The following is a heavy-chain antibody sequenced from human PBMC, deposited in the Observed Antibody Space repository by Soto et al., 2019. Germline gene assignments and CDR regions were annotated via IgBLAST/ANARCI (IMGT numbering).Heavy chain of an antibody. Sequence: PGESLKISCKGSGYSFTSYWIGWVRQMPGKGLEWMGIIYPGDSDTRYSPSFQGQVTISADKSISTAYLQWSSLKASDTAMYYCASLGRFWSGNNWFDPWGQGTLVTVSS. D-gene: IGHD3-3*01. J-gene: IGHJ5*02. CDR1: GYSFTSYW. V-gene: IGHV5-51*01. CDR2: IYPGDSDT. CDR3: ASLGRFWSGNNWFDP.